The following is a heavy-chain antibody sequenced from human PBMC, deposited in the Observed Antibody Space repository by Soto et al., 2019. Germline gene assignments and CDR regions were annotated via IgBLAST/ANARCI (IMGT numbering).Heavy chain of an antibody. J-gene: IGHJ4*02. D-gene: IGHD4-17*01. V-gene: IGHV4-39*01. Sequence: PSETLSLTCTVSGGSISSSSYYWGWIHQPPGKGLEWIGSIYYSGSTYYNPSLKSRVTISVDTSKNQFSLKLSSVTAADTAVYYCASTIDYGDYSDYWGQGTLVTVSS. CDR2: IYYSGST. CDR1: GGSISSSSYY. CDR3: ASTIDYGDYSDY.